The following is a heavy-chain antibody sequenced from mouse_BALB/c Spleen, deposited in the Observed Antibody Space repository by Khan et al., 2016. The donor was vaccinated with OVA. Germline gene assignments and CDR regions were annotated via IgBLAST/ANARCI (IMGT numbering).Heavy chain of an antibody. CDR3: AREGVRGVAMDY. CDR2: IYTDTDGT. V-gene: IGHV1-84*01. J-gene: IGHJ4*01. CDR1: GYTFTNYE. Sequence: QIQLQQSGPELMKPGALVKISCKTSGYTFTNYEINWVKQRPGQGLKWISWIYTDTDGTTYDEKFKGKFTLTADNSSSTAYMQLSSRPYENSAVYFCAREGVRGVAMDYWGQGTSVTVSS. D-gene: IGHD1-1*01.